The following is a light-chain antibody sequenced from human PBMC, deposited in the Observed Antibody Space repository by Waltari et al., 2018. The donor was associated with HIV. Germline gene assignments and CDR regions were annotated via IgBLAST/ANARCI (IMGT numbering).Light chain of an antibody. CDR3: QQHYTSPYT. V-gene: IGKV4-1*01. J-gene: IGKJ2*01. CDR1: QSLLYSSSNKNS. CDR2: WAS. Sequence: DIVMTQSPDSLAVSLGARVTINCKSSQSLLYSSSNKNSLVWYQQKPGQPPKLLIYWASTRDSGVPERFSGSGSGTDFTLTISSLQAADVAVYYCQQHYTSPYTFGQGTKLEIK.